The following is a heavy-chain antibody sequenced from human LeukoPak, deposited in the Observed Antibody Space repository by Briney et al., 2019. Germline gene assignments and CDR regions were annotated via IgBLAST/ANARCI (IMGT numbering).Heavy chain of an antibody. CDR1: GFTVSSNY. J-gene: IGHJ6*03. D-gene: IGHD3-10*01. CDR2: IYSGGST. CDR3: ASGSGSYRTPYYYKDV. V-gene: IGHV3-53*01. Sequence: QSGGSLRLSCAASGFTVSSNYMSWVRQAPGKGMEWVSVIYSGGSTYYADSVKGRFTISRDNSKNTLYLQMNSLRAEDTAVYYCASGSGSYRTPYYYKDVWGTGTTVTVSS.